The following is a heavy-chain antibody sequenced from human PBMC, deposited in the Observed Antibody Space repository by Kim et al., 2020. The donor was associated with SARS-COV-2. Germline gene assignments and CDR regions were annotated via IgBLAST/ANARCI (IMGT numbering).Heavy chain of an antibody. D-gene: IGHD3-3*01. CDR2: ISSSGSNI. CDR3: ARENSHITIFGVVTRSGMDV. Sequence: GGSLRLSCAASGFTFSDYYMSWIRQAPGKGLEWVSYISSSGSNIYYADSVKGRFTISRDNAKNSLYLQMNSLRAEDTAVYYCARENSHITIFGVVTRSGMDVWGQGPTVTVS. V-gene: IGHV3-11*01. J-gene: IGHJ6*02. CDR1: GFTFSDYY.